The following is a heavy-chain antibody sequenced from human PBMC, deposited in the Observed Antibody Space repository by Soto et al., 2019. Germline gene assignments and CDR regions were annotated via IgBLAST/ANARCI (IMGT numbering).Heavy chain of an antibody. Sequence: QVQLVQSGAEVKKPGASVKVSCKASGYTFTSYDINWVRQATGQGLEWMGWMNPNSGNTGYAQKFQGRVTMTRNTSKRNAYMELSSLRSEDTAVYYCARERSAAGTGGFDPWGQGTLVTVSS. CDR1: GYTFTSYD. D-gene: IGHD6-13*01. J-gene: IGHJ5*02. CDR2: MNPNSGNT. CDR3: ARERSAAGTGGFDP. V-gene: IGHV1-8*01.